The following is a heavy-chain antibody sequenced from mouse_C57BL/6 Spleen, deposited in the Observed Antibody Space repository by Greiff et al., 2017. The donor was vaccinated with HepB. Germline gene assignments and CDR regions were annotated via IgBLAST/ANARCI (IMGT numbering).Heavy chain of an antibody. Sequence: EVQRVESGGGLVQPKGSLKLSCAASGFSFNTYAMNWVRQAPGKGLEWVARIRSKSNNYATYYADSVKDRFTISRDDSESMLYLQMNNLKTEDTAMYYCVRQGNYYGSSHYFDYWGQGTTLTVSS. CDR3: VRQGNYYGSSHYFDY. V-gene: IGHV10-1*01. CDR1: GFSFNTYA. D-gene: IGHD1-1*01. J-gene: IGHJ2*01. CDR2: IRSKSNNYAT.